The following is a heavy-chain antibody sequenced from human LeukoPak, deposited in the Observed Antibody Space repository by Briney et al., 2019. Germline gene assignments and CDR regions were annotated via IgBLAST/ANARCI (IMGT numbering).Heavy chain of an antibody. CDR1: GGSISSYY. D-gene: IGHD3-10*01. CDR2: IYYSGST. J-gene: IGHJ6*02. Sequence: SETLSLTCAVYGGSISSYYWSWIRQPPGKGLEWIGYIYYSGSTNYNPSLKSRVTISVDTSKNQFSLKLSSVTAADTAVYYCARDSMVRGVIYYGMDVWGQGTTVTVSS. V-gene: IGHV4-59*01. CDR3: ARDSMVRGVIYYGMDV.